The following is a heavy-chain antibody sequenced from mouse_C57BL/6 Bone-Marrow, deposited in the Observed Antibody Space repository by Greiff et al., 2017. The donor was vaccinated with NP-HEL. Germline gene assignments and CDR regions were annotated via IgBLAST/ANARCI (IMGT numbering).Heavy chain of an antibody. CDR2: INPGSGGT. Sequence: QDQLQQSGAELVRPGTSVKVSCKASGYAFTNYLIEWVKQRPGQGLEWIGVINPGSGGTNYNEKFKGKATLTADKSSSTAYMQLSSLTSEDSAVYFCAREGLLRPYYYAMDYWGQGTSVTVSS. V-gene: IGHV1-54*01. J-gene: IGHJ4*01. CDR1: GYAFTNYL. CDR3: AREGLLRPYYYAMDY. D-gene: IGHD1-2*01.